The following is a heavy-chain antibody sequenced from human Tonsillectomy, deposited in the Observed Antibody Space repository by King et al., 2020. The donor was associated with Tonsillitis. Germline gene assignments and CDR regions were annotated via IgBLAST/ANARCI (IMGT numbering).Heavy chain of an antibody. V-gene: IGHV4-59*01. J-gene: IGHJ4*02. Sequence: PLQESGPGLVKPSENLSLTCTVSGGSISSYYWSWLRQPPGKGLEWIGYIYYSGSTNYNPSLKSRVTISVDTSKNQFSLKLSSVTAADTAVYYCARQSYYYDSSGLFDYWGQGTLVTVSS. CDR3: ARQSYYYDSSGLFDY. CDR1: GGSISSYY. CDR2: IYYSGST. D-gene: IGHD3-22*01.